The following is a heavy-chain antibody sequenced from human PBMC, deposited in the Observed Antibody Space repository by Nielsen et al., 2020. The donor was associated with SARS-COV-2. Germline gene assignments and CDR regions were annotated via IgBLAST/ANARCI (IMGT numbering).Heavy chain of an antibody. CDR3: ARGDRPAFDP. J-gene: IGHJ5*02. CDR1: GGSISSSSYY. Sequence: GSLRLSCTVSGGSISSSSYYWGWIRQPPGKGLEWIGSIYYSGSTYYNPSLKSRVTISVDTSKNQFSLKLSSVTAADTAVYYCARGDRPAFDPWGQGTLVTVSS. V-gene: IGHV4-39*01. CDR2: IYYSGST. D-gene: IGHD1-14*01.